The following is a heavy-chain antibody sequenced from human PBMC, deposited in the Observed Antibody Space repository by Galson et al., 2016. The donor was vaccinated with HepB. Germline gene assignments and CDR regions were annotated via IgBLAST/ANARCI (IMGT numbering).Heavy chain of an antibody. CDR2: ITPFFDTT. CDR3: ATPPRLRFLRRGEYYYAMDV. CDR1: GGTFSSYA. D-gene: IGHD3-3*01. V-gene: IGHV1-69*13. Sequence: SVKVSCKASGGTFSSYAINWVRQAPGQGLEWMGGITPFFDTTNYAQKFQGRVTITADESTSTAYMELNSLRSEDTGAYYCATPPRLRFLRRGEYYYAMDVWGQGTTVTVSS. J-gene: IGHJ6*02.